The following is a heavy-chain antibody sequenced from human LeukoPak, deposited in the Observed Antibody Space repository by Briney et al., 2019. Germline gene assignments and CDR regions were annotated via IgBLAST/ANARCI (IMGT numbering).Heavy chain of an antibody. CDR1: GFTFRKYW. V-gene: IGHV3-7*03. J-gene: IGHJ2*01. CDR2: IAANGNDK. D-gene: IGHD3-3*02. CDR3: ARDSTGYWYFDL. Sequence: GGSLTLSCAASGFTFRKYWMAWVRQAPGRGLEWVATIAANGNDKDYEDALQGRFTISRDNARNSLSLRIDSLRAEDTAQYYCARDSTGYWYFDLWGRGTLVSVSS.